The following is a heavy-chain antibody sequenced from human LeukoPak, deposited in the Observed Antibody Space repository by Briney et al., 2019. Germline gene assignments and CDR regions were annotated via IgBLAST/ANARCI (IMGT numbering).Heavy chain of an antibody. D-gene: IGHD2-21*01. CDR3: ASLLGLP. J-gene: IGHJ5*02. CDR2: IYYSGST. Sequence: SETLSLTCTVSGGSISSYYWSWIRQPPGKGLEWIGSIYYSGSTYYNPSLKSRVTISVDTSKNQFSLKLSSVTAADTAVYYCASLLGLPWGQGTLVTVSS. V-gene: IGHV4-59*05. CDR1: GGSISSYY.